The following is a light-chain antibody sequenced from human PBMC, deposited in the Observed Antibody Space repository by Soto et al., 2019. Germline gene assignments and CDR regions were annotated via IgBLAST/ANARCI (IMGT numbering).Light chain of an antibody. V-gene: IGKV3-11*01. J-gene: IGKJ4*01. CDR1: QSVGSY. Sequence: EIVLTQSPATLSLSPGERATLSCRASQSVGSYSAWYQQKPGQAPRLLIYDAFNRATGIPARFSGSGSGTDFTLTISSLEPEDFAVYYCQQRSNWPPVTFGGGTKVEIK. CDR2: DAF. CDR3: QQRSNWPPVT.